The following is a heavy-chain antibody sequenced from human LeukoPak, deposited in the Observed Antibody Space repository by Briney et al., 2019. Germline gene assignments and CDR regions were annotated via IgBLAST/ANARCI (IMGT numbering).Heavy chain of an antibody. CDR3: AREDMTTVVTPFDY. D-gene: IGHD4-23*01. V-gene: IGHV3-30-3*01. J-gene: IGHJ4*02. Sequence: PGGSLRLSCAASGFTFSSYAMHWVRQAPGKGLEWVAVISYDGSNKYYADSAKGRFTISRDNSKNTLYLQMNSLRAEDTAVYYCAREDMTTVVTPFDYWGQGTLVTVSS. CDR1: GFTFSSYA. CDR2: ISYDGSNK.